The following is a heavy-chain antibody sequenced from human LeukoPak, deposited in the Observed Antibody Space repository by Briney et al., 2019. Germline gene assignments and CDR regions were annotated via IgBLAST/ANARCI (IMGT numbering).Heavy chain of an antibody. Sequence: PGGSLRLSCAASGFTFSDYSMHWVRQAPGKGLNWVAFIRYDGNNKYYADSVKGRFTISRDNSKNMLYLQMNSLRAEDTAVYYCARDRPLGYSSSWFYAFDIWGQGTMVTVSS. D-gene: IGHD6-13*01. J-gene: IGHJ3*02. CDR3: ARDRPLGYSSSWFYAFDI. V-gene: IGHV3-30*02. CDR2: IRYDGNNK. CDR1: GFTFSDYS.